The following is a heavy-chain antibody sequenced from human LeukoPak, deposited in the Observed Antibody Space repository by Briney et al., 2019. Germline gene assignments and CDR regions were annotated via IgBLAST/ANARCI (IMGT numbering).Heavy chain of an antibody. CDR1: GLTVSSNY. CDR3: AREAGVLRLHDAFDI. J-gene: IGHJ3*02. D-gene: IGHD2/OR15-2a*01. CDR2: IYSGGST. V-gene: IGHV3-66*01. Sequence: GGSLRLSCAASGLTVSSNYMSWVRQAPGKGLEWVSVIYSGGSTYYTDSVKGRFTVSRDNSKNMLYLQMNSLRAEDTAVYYCAREAGVLRLHDAFDIWGQGTMVTVSS.